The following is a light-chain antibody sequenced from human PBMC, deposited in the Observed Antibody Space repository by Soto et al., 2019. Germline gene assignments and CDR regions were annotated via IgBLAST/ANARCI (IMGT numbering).Light chain of an antibody. J-gene: IGKJ3*01. CDR3: QQYDNLPLTT. CDR1: QDISNY. CDR2: DAS. V-gene: IGKV1-33*01. Sequence: DIQMTQSPSSLSASVGDRVTITCQASQDISNYLNWYQQKPGKAPKLLSYDASNLETGVPSRFIGSGSGTDFTFTISSLQPEDIATYYCQQYDNLPLTTFGPGTKVDIK.